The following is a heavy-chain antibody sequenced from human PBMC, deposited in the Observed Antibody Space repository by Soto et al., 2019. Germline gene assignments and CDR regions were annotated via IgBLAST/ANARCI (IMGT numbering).Heavy chain of an antibody. Sequence: LSLTCTVSGGSMRNYFWTWIRQPPGKGLEWIGYIHYSGTTSFFPSYNPSLRSRVTISEDTSKNQFSLKLLSVTTADTAVYFCAVGEASSRNLAPYYLDFWGQGTLVTVSS. CDR2: IHYSGTT. J-gene: IGHJ4*02. CDR3: AVGEASSRNLAPYYLDF. CDR1: GGSMRNYF. V-gene: IGHV4-59*01. D-gene: IGHD6-13*01.